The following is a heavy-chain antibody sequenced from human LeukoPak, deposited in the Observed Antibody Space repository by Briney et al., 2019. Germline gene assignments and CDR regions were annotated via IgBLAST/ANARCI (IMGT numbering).Heavy chain of an antibody. D-gene: IGHD2-21*02. Sequence: PSETLSLTCTVSGDSISSYYWSWIRQPPGKGLEWIGYIYYSGSTNYNPSLKSRVTISVDTSKNQFSLKLSSVTAADTAVYYCARVRIAYCGGDCYSRLVDYWGQGTLVTVSS. CDR1: GDSISSYY. CDR2: IYYSGST. J-gene: IGHJ4*02. V-gene: IGHV4-59*01. CDR3: ARVRIAYCGGDCYSRLVDY.